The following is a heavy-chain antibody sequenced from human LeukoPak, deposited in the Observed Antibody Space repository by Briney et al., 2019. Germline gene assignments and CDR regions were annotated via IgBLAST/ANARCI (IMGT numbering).Heavy chain of an antibody. CDR1: GFTFRNYW. CDR2: IKPTGSET. D-gene: IGHD3-10*01. CDR3: GRFGYEAGVDL. Sequence: GGSLRLSCAASGFTFRNYWMMWVRQAPGQGPEFLANIKPTGSETYYADRVKGRFTISRDNAKNLLFLQMNTLRGEDTAVYYGGRFGYEAGVDLWGRGTLVTVSS. V-gene: IGHV3-7*01. J-gene: IGHJ4*02.